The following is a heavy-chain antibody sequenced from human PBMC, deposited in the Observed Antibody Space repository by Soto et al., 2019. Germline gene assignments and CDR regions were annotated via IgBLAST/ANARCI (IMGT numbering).Heavy chain of an antibody. J-gene: IGHJ3*02. Sequence: GGSLRLSCAASGFTFSSYAMHWVRQAPGRGLEWVAVISYDGSNKYYADSVKGRFTISRDNSKNTLYLQMNSLRAEDTAVYYCAREMKAYYYDSSGSGHGAFDIWGQGTMVTVSS. CDR3: AREMKAYYYDSSGSGHGAFDI. CDR2: ISYDGSNK. V-gene: IGHV3-30-3*01. D-gene: IGHD3-22*01. CDR1: GFTFSSYA.